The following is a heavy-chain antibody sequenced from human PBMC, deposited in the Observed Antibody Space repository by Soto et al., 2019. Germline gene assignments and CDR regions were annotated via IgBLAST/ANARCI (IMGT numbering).Heavy chain of an antibody. D-gene: IGHD3-22*01. V-gene: IGHV1-69*13. CDR1: GGTFSSYA. J-gene: IGHJ5*02. Sequence: SVKVSCKASGGTFSSYAISWVRQAPGQGLEWMGGIIPIFGTANYAQKFQGRVTITADESTSTAYMELSSLRSEDTAVYYCARERDDSSGYYYAKPYNWFDPWGQGTLVTVPS. CDR2: IIPIFGTA. CDR3: ARERDDSSGYYYAKPYNWFDP.